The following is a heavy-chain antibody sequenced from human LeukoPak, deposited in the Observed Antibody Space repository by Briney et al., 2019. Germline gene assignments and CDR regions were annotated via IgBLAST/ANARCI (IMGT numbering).Heavy chain of an antibody. V-gene: IGHV3-30*18. Sequence: GESLRLSCAASGFTFSSHDMHWVRQAPGKGLEWVAAISYDGSKQLYADSVKGRFTISRDNSKNTLNLQMNSLRDEDTAVYYCAKDGARYLLTYYFEYWGQGTLITVSS. CDR2: ISYDGSKQ. CDR3: AKDGARYLLTYYFEY. D-gene: IGHD3-9*01. CDR1: GFTFSSHD. J-gene: IGHJ4*02.